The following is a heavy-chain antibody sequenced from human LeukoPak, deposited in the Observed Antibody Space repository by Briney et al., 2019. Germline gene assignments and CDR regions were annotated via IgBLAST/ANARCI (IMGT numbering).Heavy chain of an antibody. CDR1: GFTLSDYW. J-gene: IGHJ6*03. CDR2: ISGSGGSI. V-gene: IGHV3-23*01. Sequence: TGGSLRLSCVASGFTLSDYWMSWVRQAPGKGLEWVSGISGSGGSIYSADSMKGRLTISRDNSKNTLYLQMNSLRAEDTAVYYCAKDPYSGGDYYFYYYMDVWGKGTTVTVSS. D-gene: IGHD1-26*01. CDR3: AKDPYSGGDYYFYYYMDV.